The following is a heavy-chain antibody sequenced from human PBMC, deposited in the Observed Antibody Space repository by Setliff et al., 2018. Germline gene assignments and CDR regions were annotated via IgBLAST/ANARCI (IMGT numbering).Heavy chain of an antibody. CDR1: GFSFANYA. Sequence: PGGSLRLSCAASGFSFANYAMHWVRQVPGKGLEWVSGINWNSRSVAYAVSVRGRFTISRDNAKNSLYLQMNSLRAEDTAVYYCARGHTSMAPWGQGTLVTVSS. V-gene: IGHV3-9*01. J-gene: IGHJ5*02. D-gene: IGHD5-18*01. CDR3: ARGHTSMAP. CDR2: INWNSRSV.